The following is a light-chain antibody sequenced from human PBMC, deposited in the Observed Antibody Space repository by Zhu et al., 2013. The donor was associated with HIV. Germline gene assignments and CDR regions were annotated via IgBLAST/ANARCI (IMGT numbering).Light chain of an antibody. CDR1: QSVSSNF. Sequence: DIVLTQSPGTLSLSPGERATLSCRASQSVSSNFLAWYQQRPGQAPRLLISGASNRATGIPDRFSGSGSGTDFTLSISRLEPEDFAVYYCQQYDTSPLTFGEGPRWRSN. CDR3: QQYDTSPLT. J-gene: IGKJ4*01. V-gene: IGKV3-20*01. CDR2: GAS.